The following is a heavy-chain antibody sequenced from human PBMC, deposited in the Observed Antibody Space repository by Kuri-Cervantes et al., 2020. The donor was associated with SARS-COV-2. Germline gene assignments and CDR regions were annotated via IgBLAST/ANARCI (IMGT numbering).Heavy chain of an antibody. CDR1: GFTFSGYG. D-gene: IGHD3-22*01. J-gene: IGHJ3*02. V-gene: IGHV3-30*02. CDR2: IRYDGSNK. Sequence: LSLTCAASGFTFSGYGMHWVRQAPGKGLEWVAFIRYDGSNKYYADSVKGRFTISRDNSKNTLYLQMNSLRAEDTAVYYCANGGSGYYLHDAFDIWGQGTMVTVSS. CDR3: ANGGSGYYLHDAFDI.